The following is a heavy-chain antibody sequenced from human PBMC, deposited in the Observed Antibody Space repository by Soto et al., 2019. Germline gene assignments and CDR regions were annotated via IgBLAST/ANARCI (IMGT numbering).Heavy chain of an antibody. V-gene: IGHV3-33*08. Sequence: VQLVQSGGGVVQPGRSLRLSCAASGFTFSSFGMHWVRQAPGKGLEWVAVVFSDGNNKYYIDSVKGRFTISRDNSKSRLYLHMNSLRVEDTAVYYCARDLGSGSYSPDYWGQGSLVTVSS. CDR2: VFSDGNNK. CDR3: ARDLGSGSYSPDY. CDR1: GFTFSSFG. J-gene: IGHJ4*02. D-gene: IGHD3-10*01.